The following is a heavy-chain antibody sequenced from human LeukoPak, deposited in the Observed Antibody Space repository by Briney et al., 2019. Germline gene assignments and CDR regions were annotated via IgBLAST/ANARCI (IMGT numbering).Heavy chain of an antibody. CDR1: GGSISSGGYY. V-gene: IGHV4-31*03. CDR2: IYYSGST. J-gene: IGHJ4*02. CDR3: ARGERRSGLDY. D-gene: IGHD1-1*01. Sequence: SQTLSLTCTVSGGSISSGGYYWSWIHQHPGEGLEWIGYIYYSGSTYYNPSLKSRVTISVDTSKNQFSLKLSSVTAADTAVYYCARGERRSGLDYWGQGTLVTVSS.